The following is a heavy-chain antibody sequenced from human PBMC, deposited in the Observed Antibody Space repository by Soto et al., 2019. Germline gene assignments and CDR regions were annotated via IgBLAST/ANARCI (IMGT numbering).Heavy chain of an antibody. CDR3: ERDRLLWFGELLS. V-gene: IGHV3-30-3*01. D-gene: IGHD3-10*01. CDR1: GFTFSSYA. CDR2: ISYDGSNK. J-gene: IGHJ5*02. Sequence: QVQLVESGGGVVQPGRSLRLSCAASGFTFSSYAMHWVRQAPGKGLEWVAVISYDGSNKYYADSVKGRFTISRDNSKNTLHLQMNSLRAEDTAVYYCERDRLLWFGELLSWGQRTLVTVSS.